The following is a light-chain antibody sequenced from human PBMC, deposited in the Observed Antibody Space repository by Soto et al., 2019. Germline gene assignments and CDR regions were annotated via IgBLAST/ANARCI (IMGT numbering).Light chain of an antibody. Sequence: QAVVTQPPSVSGAPGQRVTISCTGSSSNIGAGYDVHWYQQLPGTAPKLLIYDNNNRPSGVPEQFSGSKSGTSASLAITGLQAEDEADYFCQSYDSSHVVFGGGTKLTVL. J-gene: IGLJ2*01. V-gene: IGLV1-40*01. CDR2: DNN. CDR1: SSNIGAGYD. CDR3: QSYDSSHVV.